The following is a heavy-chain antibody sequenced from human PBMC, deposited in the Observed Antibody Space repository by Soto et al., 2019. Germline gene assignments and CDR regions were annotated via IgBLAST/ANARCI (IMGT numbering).Heavy chain of an antibody. Sequence: QVTLKESGPVLVKPTETLTLTCTVSGFSLSNARMGVSWIRQPPGKALEWLAHIFSNDEKSYSTSLKSRLTISTDTSKSQVVLTMTNMDPVDTATYYCARGYCSGGSCYYYYYYYMDVWGKGTTVTVSS. CDR1: GFSLSNARMG. CDR3: ARGYCSGGSCYYYYYYYMDV. CDR2: IFSNDEK. J-gene: IGHJ6*03. V-gene: IGHV2-26*01. D-gene: IGHD2-15*01.